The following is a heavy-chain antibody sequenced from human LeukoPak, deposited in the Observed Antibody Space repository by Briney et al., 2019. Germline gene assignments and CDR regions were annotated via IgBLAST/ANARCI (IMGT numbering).Heavy chain of an antibody. V-gene: IGHV4-39*01. CDR3: ARLSQGIFGFITA. J-gene: IGHJ3*01. D-gene: IGHD3-3*01. CDR1: GGSIGNSIYY. Sequence: SETLSLTCNVSGGSIGNSIYYWGWIRQPPGKGLEWIGSIYYSASTYYNPSLRSRVTISVDTPENQFSLRVTSVTAADTAVYYCARLSQGIFGFITAWGQGTMVTVSS. CDR2: IYYSAST.